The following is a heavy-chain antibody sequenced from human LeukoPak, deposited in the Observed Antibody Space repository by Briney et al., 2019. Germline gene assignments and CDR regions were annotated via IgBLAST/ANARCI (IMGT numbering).Heavy chain of an antibody. D-gene: IGHD2-21*02. CDR1: GFTFSTYW. V-gene: IGHV3-74*01. J-gene: IGHJ4*02. CDR3: ARDPHYGGDCYFDS. Sequence: GGSLRLSCAASGFTFSTYWMYWVRQAPGKGLVWVSRINSDGSSTDYADSVKGRFAISRDNAKNTLYLQMNSLRAEDTAVYYCARDPHYGGDCYFDSWGQGTLVTVSS. CDR2: INSDGSST.